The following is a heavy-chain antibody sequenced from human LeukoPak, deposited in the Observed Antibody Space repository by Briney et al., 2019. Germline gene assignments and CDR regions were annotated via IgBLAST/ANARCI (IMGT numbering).Heavy chain of an antibody. V-gene: IGHV3-53*01. D-gene: IGHD1-26*01. J-gene: IGHJ4*02. Sequence: PGGSLRLSCAASGFTVSSDYMSWVRQAPGKGLEWVSVIYSGGSTYYADSVKGRFTISRDSSKNTLFLQMNSLKADDTAVYYCAGAKVGVAGFFDYWGQGTLVTVSS. CDR2: IYSGGST. CDR1: GFTVSSDY. CDR3: AGAKVGVAGFFDY.